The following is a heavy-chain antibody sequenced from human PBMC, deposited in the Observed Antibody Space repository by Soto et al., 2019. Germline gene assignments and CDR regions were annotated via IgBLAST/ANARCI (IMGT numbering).Heavy chain of an antibody. D-gene: IGHD4-17*01. J-gene: IGHJ4*02. Sequence: SQTLSLTCAISGDSVSNNGATWNWIRQSPSRGLEWLGRAYYRSRWIYDYAMSVKSRISINPDTSKNQVSLQLNSLKTEDTAVYYCTRTSHIDYHRTFDYWGQGTLVTVSS. V-gene: IGHV6-1*01. CDR3: TRTSHIDYHRTFDY. CDR1: GDSVSNNGAT. CDR2: AYYRSRWIY.